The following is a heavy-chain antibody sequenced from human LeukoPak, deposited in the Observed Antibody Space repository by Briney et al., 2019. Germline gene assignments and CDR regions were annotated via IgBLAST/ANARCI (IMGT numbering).Heavy chain of an antibody. CDR2: INHSGST. CDR3: AISLGYCSGGSCYGAFDI. J-gene: IGHJ3*02. CDR1: GGSFSGYY. V-gene: IGHV4-34*01. Sequence: SETLSLTCAVYGGSFSGYYWSWIRQPPGKGLEWIGEINHSGSTNYNPSLKSRVTISVDTSKNQFSLKLSSVTAADTAVYYCAISLGYCSGGSCYGAFDIWGQGTMVTVSS. D-gene: IGHD2-15*01.